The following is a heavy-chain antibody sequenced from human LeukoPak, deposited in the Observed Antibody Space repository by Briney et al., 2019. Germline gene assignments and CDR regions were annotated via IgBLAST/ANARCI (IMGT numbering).Heavy chain of an antibody. V-gene: IGHV4-61*02. CDR3: AGTVTPGAFDI. CDR2: IYTSGST. Sequence: NPSQTLSLTCTVSGGSISSGSYYWSWIRQPAGKGLEWIGRIYTSGSTNYNPSLKSRVTISVDTSKNQFSLKLSSVTAADTAVYYCAGTVTPGAFDIWGQGTMVTVSS. D-gene: IGHD4-17*01. J-gene: IGHJ3*02. CDR1: GGSISSGSYY.